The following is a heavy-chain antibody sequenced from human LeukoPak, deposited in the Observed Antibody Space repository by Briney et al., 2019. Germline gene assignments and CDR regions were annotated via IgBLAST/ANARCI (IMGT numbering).Heavy chain of an antibody. D-gene: IGHD2-15*01. Sequence: SETLSLTCTVSGGSISSYYWSWIRQPAGKGLEWIGRIYTSGSTNYNPSLKSRVTMSVDTSKNQLSLKLSSVTAADTAVYYCARAGYCSGGSCYSDAFDIWGQGTMVTVSS. CDR2: IYTSGST. CDR3: ARAGYCSGGSCYSDAFDI. CDR1: GGSISSYY. J-gene: IGHJ3*02. V-gene: IGHV4-4*07.